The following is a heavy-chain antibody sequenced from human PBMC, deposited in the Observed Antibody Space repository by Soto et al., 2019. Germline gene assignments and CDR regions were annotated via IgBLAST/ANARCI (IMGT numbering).Heavy chain of an antibody. V-gene: IGHV3-23*01. J-gene: IGHJ5*01. Sequence: DVQLLESGGGLVQPGGSLTLSCAASRFTFSDFAMSWVRPAPGKGLEWVSYIGGGGSDTYYADSVKGRFTISRDNSKNTLYLQMDSLRDEDTAVYYCAKDAVPYNGKWDWFDSWGQGTLVIVS. D-gene: IGHD1-20*01. CDR1: RFTFSDFA. CDR2: IGGGGSDT. CDR3: AKDAVPYNGKWDWFDS.